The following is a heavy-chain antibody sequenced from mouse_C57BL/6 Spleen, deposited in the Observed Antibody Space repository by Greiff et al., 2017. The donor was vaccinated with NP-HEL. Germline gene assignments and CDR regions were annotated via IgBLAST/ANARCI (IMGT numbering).Heavy chain of an antibody. V-gene: IGHV1-69*01. J-gene: IGHJ1*03. CDR1: GYTFTSYW. D-gene: IGHD1-1*01. CDR3: ARAPHYYGSSPWYFDV. Sequence: QVQLQQPGAELVMPGASVKLSCKASGYTFTSYWMHWVKQRPGQGLEWIGEIDPSDSYTNYNQKFKGKSTLTVDKSSSTAYMQLSSLTSEDSAVYYCARAPHYYGSSPWYFDVWGTGTTVTVSS. CDR2: IDPSDSYT.